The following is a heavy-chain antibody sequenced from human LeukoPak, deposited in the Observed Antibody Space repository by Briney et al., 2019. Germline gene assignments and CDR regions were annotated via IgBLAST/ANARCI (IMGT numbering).Heavy chain of an antibody. CDR2: ISSAGTT. D-gene: IGHD6-13*01. CDR1: GFTFSSYG. Sequence: GGSLRLSCAASGFTFSSYGMHWVRQAPGKGLEWVSIISSAGTTYYADSVKGRFTISRDNSKNTVYLQVNSLRDEVTAVYYCARDLEAANTYYFDYWGQGTMVTVSS. V-gene: IGHV3-66*01. J-gene: IGHJ4*02. CDR3: ARDLEAANTYYFDY.